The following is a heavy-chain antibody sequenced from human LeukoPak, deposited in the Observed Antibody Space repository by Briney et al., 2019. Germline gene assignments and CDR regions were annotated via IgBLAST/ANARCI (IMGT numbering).Heavy chain of an antibody. Sequence: SETLSLICTVSGGSISSYYWSWIRQPPGKGLEWIGHIYYSGSTNYNPSLKSRVTISVDTSKTQFSLKVNSVTAADTAVYYCARKPIFASGRHWYYFDSWGQGTLVTVSS. V-gene: IGHV4-59*08. CDR2: IYYSGST. CDR1: GGSISSYY. CDR3: ARKPIFASGRHWYYFDS. D-gene: IGHD3-10*01. J-gene: IGHJ4*02.